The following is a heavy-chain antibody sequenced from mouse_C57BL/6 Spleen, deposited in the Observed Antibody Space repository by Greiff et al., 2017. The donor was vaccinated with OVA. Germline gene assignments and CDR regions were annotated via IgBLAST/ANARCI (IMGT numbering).Heavy chain of an antibody. D-gene: IGHD1-1*01. V-gene: IGHV1-26*01. CDR3: ARNGSSWELYFDY. CDR1: GYTFTDYY. J-gene: IGHJ2*01. CDR2: INPNNGGT. Sequence: EVQLQQSGPELVKPGASVKISCKASGYTFTDYYMNWVKQSHGKSLEWIGDINPNNGGTSYNQKFKGKATLTVDKSSSTAYMELRSLTSEDSAVYYCARNGSSWELYFDYWGQGTTLTVSS.